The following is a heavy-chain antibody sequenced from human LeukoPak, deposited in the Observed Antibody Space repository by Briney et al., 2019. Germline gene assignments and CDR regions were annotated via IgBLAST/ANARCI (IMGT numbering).Heavy chain of an antibody. J-gene: IGHJ4*02. CDR3: ARDGDTYYYGSGSYTGADY. V-gene: IGHV1-18*01. D-gene: IGHD3-10*01. CDR2: ISAYNGNT. CDR1: GYTFTSYG. Sequence: ASVKVSCKASGYTFTSYGINWVRQAPGQGLEWMGWISAYNGNTNYAQKLQGRVTMTTDTSTSTAYMELRSLRSDDTAVYYCARDGDTYYYGSGSYTGADYWGQGTLVTVSS.